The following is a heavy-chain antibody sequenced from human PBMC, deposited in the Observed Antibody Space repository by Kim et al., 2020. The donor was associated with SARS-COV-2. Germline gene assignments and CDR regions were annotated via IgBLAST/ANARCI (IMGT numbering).Heavy chain of an antibody. V-gene: IGHV5-10-1*01. D-gene: IGHD6-19*01. J-gene: IGHJ4*02. CDR2: IDPSDSYT. Sequence: GESLKISCKGSGYSFTSYWISWVRQMPGKGLEWMGRIDPSDSYTNYSPSFQGHVTISADKSISTAYLQWSSLKASDTAMYYCARPLPSRGGWYADSDYWGQGTLVTVSS. CDR3: ARPLPSRGGWYADSDY. CDR1: GYSFTSYW.